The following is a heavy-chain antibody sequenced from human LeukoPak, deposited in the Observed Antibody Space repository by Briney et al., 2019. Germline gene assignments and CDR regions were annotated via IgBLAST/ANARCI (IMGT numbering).Heavy chain of an antibody. D-gene: IGHD3-3*01. Sequence: SVKVSCKASGGTFSSYAISWVRQAPGQGLEWMGRIIPILGIANFAQKFQGRVTITADKSTSTAYMELSSLRSEDTAVYYCARGLRGDWYFDLWGRGTLVTVSS. V-gene: IGHV1-69*04. J-gene: IGHJ2*01. CDR1: GGTFSSYA. CDR2: IIPILGIA. CDR3: ARGLRGDWYFDL.